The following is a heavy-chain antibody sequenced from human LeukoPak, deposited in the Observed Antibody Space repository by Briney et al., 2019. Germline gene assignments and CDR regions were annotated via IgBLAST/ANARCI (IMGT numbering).Heavy chain of an antibody. CDR3: ARDFSPSCGGDCYLDAFDI. D-gene: IGHD2-21*01. V-gene: IGHV3-7*01. CDR2: IKKDGSAI. Sequence: GGSLRLSCAASGFAFSTSWMTWVRQALGKGLEWVANIKKDGSAIHYVDSVKGRFTISRDNAKNSLYLQMNSMRAEDTAVYYCARDFSPSCGGDCYLDAFDIWGQGTMVTVSS. CDR1: GFAFSTSW. J-gene: IGHJ3*02.